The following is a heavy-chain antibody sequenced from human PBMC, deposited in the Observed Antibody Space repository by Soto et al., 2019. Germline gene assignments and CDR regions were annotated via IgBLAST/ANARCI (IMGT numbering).Heavy chain of an antibody. D-gene: IGHD3-9*01. V-gene: IGHV1-18*01. J-gene: IGHJ4*02. CDR3: AKDLGSGYRFDY. Sequence: QVKLVQSGPEVKKPGASVKVACKASGYTFLKYGINWVRQAPGQGLEWMGGIQTDNDHASFAQKFEGRVTMTTDTSTRTVYIELRDLSSDDTAVYYCAKDLGSGYRFDYWGQGTPVTVSS. CDR1: GYTFLKYG. CDR2: IQTDNDHA.